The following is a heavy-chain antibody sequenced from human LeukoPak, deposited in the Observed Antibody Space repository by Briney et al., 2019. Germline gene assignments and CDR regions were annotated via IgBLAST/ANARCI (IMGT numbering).Heavy chain of an antibody. Sequence: PSETLSLTCTVSSGSISSYYWSWIRQPPGKGLEWIAYISYSGNTNYNPSLKSRVTVSVDTSKNQFSLRLSSVTAADTAVYYCARYHDSSGYFYFDYWGQGTLATVSS. CDR1: SGSISSYY. D-gene: IGHD3-22*01. CDR3: ARYHDSSGYFYFDY. J-gene: IGHJ4*02. V-gene: IGHV4-59*12. CDR2: ISYSGNT.